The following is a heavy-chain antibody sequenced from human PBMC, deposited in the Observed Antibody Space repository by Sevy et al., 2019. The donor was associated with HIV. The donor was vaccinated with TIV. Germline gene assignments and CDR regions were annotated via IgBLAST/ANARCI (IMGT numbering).Heavy chain of an antibody. Sequence: GGSLRLSCAASGFTVSSSYMTWVRQPPGKGLEWVSVIYSGGSTYYADSVKGRFTVSRDNSKNTVYLQMSSLRTADTALYYCAKAYSVSYYIPYDAFDIWGQGTMVTVSS. D-gene: IGHD1-26*01. J-gene: IGHJ3*02. V-gene: IGHV3-53*05. CDR2: IYSGGST. CDR1: GFTVSSSY. CDR3: AKAYSVSYYIPYDAFDI.